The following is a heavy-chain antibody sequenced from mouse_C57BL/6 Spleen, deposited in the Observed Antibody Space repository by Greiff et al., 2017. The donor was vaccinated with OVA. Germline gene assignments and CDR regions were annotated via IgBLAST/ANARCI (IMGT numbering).Heavy chain of an antibody. Sequence: EVKLVESGGGLVKPGGSLKLSCAASGFTFSDYGMHWVRQAPEKGLEWVAYISSGSSTIYYADTEGGRITISRDNDKNTLYLQMASLRSEDTAMYYSATPNWDGAMDYWGQGTTGTASS. V-gene: IGHV5-17*01. CDR3: ATPNWDGAMDY. D-gene: IGHD4-1*01. J-gene: IGHJ4*01. CDR1: GFTFSDYG. CDR2: ISSGSSTI.